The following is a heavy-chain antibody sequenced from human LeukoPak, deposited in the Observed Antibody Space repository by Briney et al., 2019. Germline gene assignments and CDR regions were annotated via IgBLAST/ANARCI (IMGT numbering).Heavy chain of an antibody. D-gene: IGHD3-10*01. CDR3: TRESGSGNYYYDY. J-gene: IGHJ4*02. Sequence: PGGSLRLSCAASGFTFSNYGMHWVRQAPGKGLEWVAVIWYDGTNKYYADSVKGRFTISRDNSKNTLYLQMSSLRAEDTAVYYCTRESGSGNYYYDYWGQGTLVTVSS. CDR1: GFTFSNYG. V-gene: IGHV3-33*01. CDR2: IWYDGTNK.